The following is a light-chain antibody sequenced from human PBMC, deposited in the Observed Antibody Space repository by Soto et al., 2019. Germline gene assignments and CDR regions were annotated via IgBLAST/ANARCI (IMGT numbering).Light chain of an antibody. CDR2: DAS. CDR1: QSISSW. J-gene: IGKJ1*01. V-gene: IGKV1-5*01. Sequence: IHLIPCPATHHGGVQNSVRATCRASQSISSWLAWYQQKPGKAPKLLIYDASSLESGVPARFSGSAAGTDFTLRFSNLQPHDLATYKCHHYVSYPWTFGQGTKVDIK. CDR3: HHYVSYPWT.